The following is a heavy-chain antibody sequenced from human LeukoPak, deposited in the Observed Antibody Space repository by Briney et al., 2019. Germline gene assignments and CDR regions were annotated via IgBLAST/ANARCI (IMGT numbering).Heavy chain of an antibody. V-gene: IGHV4-59*12. Sequence: SETLSLTCTVSGGSISSYYWSWIRQPPGKGLEWIGYIYHSGSTYYNPSLKSRVTISVDRSKNQFSLKLSSVTAADTAVYYCARAPAAGGFDYWGQGTLVTVSS. CDR2: IYHSGST. CDR1: GGSISSYY. J-gene: IGHJ4*02. D-gene: IGHD6-13*01. CDR3: ARAPAAGGFDY.